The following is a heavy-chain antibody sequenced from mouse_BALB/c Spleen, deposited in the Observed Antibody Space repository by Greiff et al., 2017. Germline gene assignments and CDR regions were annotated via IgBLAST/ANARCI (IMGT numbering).Heavy chain of an antibody. CDR3: ARRSSYGDY. D-gene: IGHD1-1*01. J-gene: IGHJ4*01. V-gene: IGHV5-12-2*01. Sequence: EVKVVESGGGLVQPGGSLKLSCAASGFTFSSYTMSWVRQTPEKRLEWVAYISNGGGSTYYPDTVKGRFTISRNNAKNTLYLQMSSLKSEDTAMYYYARRSSYGDYWGQGTSVTVSS. CDR2: ISNGGGST. CDR1: GFTFSSYT.